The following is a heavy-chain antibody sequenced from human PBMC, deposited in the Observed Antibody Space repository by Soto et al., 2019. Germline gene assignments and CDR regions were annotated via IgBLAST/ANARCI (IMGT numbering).Heavy chain of an antibody. V-gene: IGHV1-18*04. D-gene: IGHD2-15*01. CDR1: GYTFTSYG. J-gene: IGHJ4*02. CDR3: ARERGCSGGSCYWPGSWFQTYYFDY. CDR2: ISAYNGNT. Sequence: QVQLVQSGAEVKKPRASVKVSCKASGYTFTSYGISWVRQAPGQGLEWMGWISAYNGNTNYAQKLQGRVTMTTDTSTSTAYMELRSLRSDDTAVYYCARERGCSGGSCYWPGSWFQTYYFDYWGQGTLVTVSS.